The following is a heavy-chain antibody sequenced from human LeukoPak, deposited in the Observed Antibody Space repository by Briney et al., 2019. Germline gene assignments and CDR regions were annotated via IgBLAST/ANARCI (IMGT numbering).Heavy chain of an antibody. Sequence: GGSLRLSCAASGFTFSSNSMNWVRQAPGKGLEWVSGITGSGGSTYYADSVKGRFIVSRDNFRNTLYLQMDRLRVDDTAIYFCVTDHRFGEWNWEGGDYWGQGTLVTVSS. J-gene: IGHJ4*02. CDR3: VTDHRFGEWNWEGGDY. D-gene: IGHD3-10*01. CDR2: ITGSGGST. V-gene: IGHV3-23*01. CDR1: GFTFSSNS.